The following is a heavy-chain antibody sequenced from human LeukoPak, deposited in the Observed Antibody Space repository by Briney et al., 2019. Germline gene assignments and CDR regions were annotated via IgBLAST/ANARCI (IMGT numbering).Heavy chain of an antibody. CDR3: ARGYSATLRTTGNDY. V-gene: IGHV1-8*01. CDR1: GYTFTSHD. D-gene: IGHD1-1*01. J-gene: IGHJ4*02. CDR2: MNPNSGNT. Sequence: ASVKVSCKASGYTFTSHDMNWVRQATGQGLEWMGWMNPNSGNTGYAQNFQGRVAMTRDTSINTAYLDLYSLRSEDTAIYYCARGYSATLRTTGNDYWGQGTLVTVSS.